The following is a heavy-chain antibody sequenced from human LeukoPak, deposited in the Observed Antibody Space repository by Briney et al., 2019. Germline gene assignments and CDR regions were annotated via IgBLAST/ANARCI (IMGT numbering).Heavy chain of an antibody. D-gene: IGHD3-10*01. V-gene: IGHV4-59*01. CDR3: ARGRAFDP. Sequence: PSETLSLTCAVSGVSISSYYWSWIRQPPGKGLEWIGYIYYSGSTNYNPSLKSRVTISVDTSKNQFSLKLSSVTAADTAVYYCARGRAFDPWGQGTLVTVSS. J-gene: IGHJ5*02. CDR2: IYYSGST. CDR1: GVSISSYY.